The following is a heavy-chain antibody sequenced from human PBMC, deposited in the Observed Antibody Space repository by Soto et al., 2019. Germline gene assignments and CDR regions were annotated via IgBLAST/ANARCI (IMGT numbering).Heavy chain of an antibody. CDR2: ISSSGSTI. CDR3: AGDRPIYYYDSSGPLGFDY. D-gene: IGHD3-22*01. V-gene: IGHV3-48*03. J-gene: IGHJ4*02. CDR1: GFTFSSYE. Sequence: PGGSLRLSCAASGFTFSSYEMNWVRQAPGKGLEWVSYISSSGSTIYYADSVKGRFTISRDNAKNSLYLQMNSLRAEDTAVYYCAGDRPIYYYDSSGPLGFDYWGQGTLVTASS.